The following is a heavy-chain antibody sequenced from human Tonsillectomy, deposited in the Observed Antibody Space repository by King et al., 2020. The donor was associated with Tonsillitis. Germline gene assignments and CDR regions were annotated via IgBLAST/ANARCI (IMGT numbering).Heavy chain of an antibody. CDR3: AKDLGDHYYYYYYGMDV. CDR2: IRYDGNKK. Sequence: VQLVESGGGVVQPGGSLRLSCAASGFTFSSYGMHWVRQAPGKGLEWVAFIRYDGNKKYYTDSVKGRFTISRDNSKNTLYLQMNSLRAEDTAVYYCAKDLGDHYYYYYYGMDVWGQGTTVTVSS. CDR1: GFTFSSYG. V-gene: IGHV3-30*02. D-gene: IGHD2-21*01. J-gene: IGHJ6*02.